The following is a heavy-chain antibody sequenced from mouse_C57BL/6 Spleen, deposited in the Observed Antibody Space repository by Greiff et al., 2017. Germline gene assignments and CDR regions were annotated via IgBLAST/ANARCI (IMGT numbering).Heavy chain of an antibody. CDR1: GYAFSSSW. CDR2: IYPGDGDT. CDR3: ALQYYSYNYAMDY. J-gene: IGHJ4*01. Sequence: VNVVESGPELVKPGASVKISCKASGYAFSSSWMNWVKQRPGKGLEWIGRIYPGDGDTNYNGKFKGKATLTADKSSSTAYMQLSSLTSEDSAVYFCALQYYSYNYAMDYRGPRTSVTFSS. D-gene: IGHD2-12*01. V-gene: IGHV1-82*01.